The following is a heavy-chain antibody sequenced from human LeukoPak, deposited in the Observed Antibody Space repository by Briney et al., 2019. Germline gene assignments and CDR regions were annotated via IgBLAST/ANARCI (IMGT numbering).Heavy chain of an antibody. CDR1: RGSIMTTHW. CDR2: IYHTGTT. D-gene: IGHD4-23*01. CDR3: AAWGVDYGGNFDYSDY. V-gene: IGHV4-4*02. J-gene: IGHJ4*02. Sequence: KPSETLSLTCTLSRGSIMTTHWWSWVRQPPGKGLEWIGEIYHTGTTNYSPSLKSRLTISVDRSRNQFSLRLSSVTAADTATYYCAAWGVDYGGNFDYSDYWGQGTLVTVSS.